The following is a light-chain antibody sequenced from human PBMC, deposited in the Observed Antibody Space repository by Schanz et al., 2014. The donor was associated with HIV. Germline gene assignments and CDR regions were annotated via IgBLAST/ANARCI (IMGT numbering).Light chain of an antibody. CDR2: GDF. CDR3: QSYDSSLRASV. V-gene: IGLV1-40*01. Sequence: QSVLTQPPSVSGAPGQRITISCSGSSSNIGAGRAEQWLQQPPGAAPKLLIYGDFHRPSGVPDRFSGSKSGTSASLVITGLQAEDEGDYFCQSYDSSLRASVFGGGTKLTVL. J-gene: IGLJ3*02. CDR1: SSNIGAGRA.